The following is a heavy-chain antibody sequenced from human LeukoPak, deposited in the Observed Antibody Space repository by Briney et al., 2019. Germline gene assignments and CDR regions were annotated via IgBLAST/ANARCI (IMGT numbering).Heavy chain of an antibody. CDR3: ARITVYYGDYGWFDP. D-gene: IGHD4-17*01. Sequence: ASVKVSCKASGGTFSSYAISWVRQAPGQGLEWMGGIIPIFGTANYAQKFQGRVTITADESTSTAYMELSSLGSEDTAVYYCARITVYYGDYGWFDPWGQGTLVTVSS. CDR2: IIPIFGTA. CDR1: GGTFSSYA. J-gene: IGHJ5*02. V-gene: IGHV1-69*13.